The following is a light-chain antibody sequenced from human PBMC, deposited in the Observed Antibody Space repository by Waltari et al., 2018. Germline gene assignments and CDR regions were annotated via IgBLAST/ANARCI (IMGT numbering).Light chain of an antibody. CDR3: MQRIGFPWS. CDR2: TLS. V-gene: IGKV2-40*01. J-gene: IGKJ1*01. Sequence: VVVTQTPLSLTVTPGEPASISSRSSQSLLDSADGATSLDWYLQKPGQSPKLLIFTLSNRAPGVPDRFPGSGSGTYFTLKVSRVEAEDVGVYYCMQRIGFPWSFGQGTKVEIK. CDR1: QSLLDSADGATS.